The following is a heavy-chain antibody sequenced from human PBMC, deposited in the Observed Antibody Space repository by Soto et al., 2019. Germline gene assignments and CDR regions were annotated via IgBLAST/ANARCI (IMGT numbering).Heavy chain of an antibody. D-gene: IGHD3-10*01. CDR1: GYTLTELS. CDR3: ATGLSNYYPSGSPHSDC. J-gene: IGHJ4*02. Sequence: QVQLVQSGAEVKKPGASVKVSCKASGYTLTELSMHWVRQAPGKGLEWMGGFDPDDDETIYAEKFQGRVTMTEDASTDTAFMELSSLRSEDTAVYYCATGLSNYYPSGSPHSDCWGQGTLVTVSS. CDR2: FDPDDDET. V-gene: IGHV1-24*01.